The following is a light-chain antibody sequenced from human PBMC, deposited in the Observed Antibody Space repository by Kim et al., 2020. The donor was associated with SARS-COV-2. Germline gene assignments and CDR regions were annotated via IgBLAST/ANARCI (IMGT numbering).Light chain of an antibody. CDR2: AAS. J-gene: IGKJ5*01. Sequence: ASVGDTVTISCRARQNVSSWVAWFQQKPGEAPKSLIYAASSLQRGVPSRFSGSGFGTDVTLTISSLQPDDFASYFCQQYDRFPITFGQGTRLEIK. V-gene: IGKV1D-16*02. CDR1: QNVSSW. CDR3: QQYDRFPIT.